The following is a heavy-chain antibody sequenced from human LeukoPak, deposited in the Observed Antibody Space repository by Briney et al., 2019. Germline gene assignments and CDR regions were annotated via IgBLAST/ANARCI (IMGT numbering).Heavy chain of an antibody. Sequence: GGSLRLSCAASGFTFSSYGMHWVRQAPGKGLEWVAVIWYDGSNKYYADSVKGRFTIPRDNSKNTLYLQMNSLRAEDTAVYYCAKMYGSYGGYFDYWGQGTLVTVSS. CDR2: IWYDGSNK. V-gene: IGHV3-33*06. J-gene: IGHJ4*02. CDR1: GFTFSSYG. CDR3: AKMYGSYGGYFDY. D-gene: IGHD2-15*01.